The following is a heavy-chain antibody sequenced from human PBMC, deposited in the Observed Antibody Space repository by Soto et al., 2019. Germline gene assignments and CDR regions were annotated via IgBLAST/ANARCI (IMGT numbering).Heavy chain of an antibody. Sequence: EVQLVESGGGLVKPGGSLRLSCAASGFTFSSYSMNWVRQAPGKGLEWVSSISSSSSYIYYADSVKGRFTISRDNAKNSLYLQMNSLRAEDTAVYYCARDGMQWLEHIDYWGQGTLVTVSS. CDR3: ARDGMQWLEHIDY. CDR1: GFTFSSYS. V-gene: IGHV3-21*01. CDR2: ISSSSSYI. J-gene: IGHJ4*02. D-gene: IGHD6-19*01.